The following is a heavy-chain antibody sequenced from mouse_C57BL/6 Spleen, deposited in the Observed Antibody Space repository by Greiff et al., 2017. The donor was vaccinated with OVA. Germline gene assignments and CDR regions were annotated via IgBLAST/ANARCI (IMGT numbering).Heavy chain of an antibody. V-gene: IGHV1-64*01. CDR2: IYPNSGST. CDR3: AKGLDGYFFDY. D-gene: IGHD2-3*01. J-gene: IGHJ2*01. Sequence: VQLQQPGAELVKPGASVKLSCKASGYTFTSYWMHWVKQRPGQGLEWIGMIYPNSGSTNYNEKFKSKATLTVDKSSSTAYMQLSSLTSEDSAVYYCAKGLDGYFFDYWGQGTTLTVSA. CDR1: GYTFTSYW.